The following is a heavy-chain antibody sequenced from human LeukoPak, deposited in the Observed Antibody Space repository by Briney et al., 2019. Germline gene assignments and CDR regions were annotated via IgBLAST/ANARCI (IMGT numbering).Heavy chain of an antibody. CDR1: GFTFSGYW. CDR3: ARDKTEQWLVLEAFDI. Sequence: GGSLRLSCAASGFTFSGYWMNWVRQAPGKGLEWVANIKQDGSEKYYVHSVKGRFTISRDNAKNSLYLQMNRLRAEDTAVYYCARDKTEQWLVLEAFDIWGQGTVVTVSS. J-gene: IGHJ3*02. V-gene: IGHV3-7*01. CDR2: IKQDGSEK. D-gene: IGHD6-19*01.